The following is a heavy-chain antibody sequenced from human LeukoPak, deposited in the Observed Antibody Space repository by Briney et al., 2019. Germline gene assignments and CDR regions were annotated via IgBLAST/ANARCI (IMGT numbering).Heavy chain of an antibody. CDR1: GGSISSSNW. CDR2: IYHTGSP. CDR3: ARDPHPYGMDV. Sequence: SGTLSLTCAVSGGSISSSNWWSWVRQPPGKGLEWIGEIYHTGSPNYNPSLKSRVTISVDKSKNQLSLKLNSVTAADTAVYYCARDPHPYGMDVWGQGTTVTVSS. V-gene: IGHV4-4*02. J-gene: IGHJ6*02.